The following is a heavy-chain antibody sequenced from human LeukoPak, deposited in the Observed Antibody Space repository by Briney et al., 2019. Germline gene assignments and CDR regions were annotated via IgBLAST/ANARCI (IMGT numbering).Heavy chain of an antibody. J-gene: IGHJ3*02. CDR1: GYTFTGYY. Sequence: WASVKVSCKASGYTFTGYYMHWVRQAPGQGLEWMGWINPNSGGTNYAQKFQGRVTMTRDTSISTAYMELSRLRSDDTAVYYCASIPDSGSYPDAFDIWGQGTMVTVSS. CDR3: ASIPDSGSYPDAFDI. D-gene: IGHD1-26*01. CDR2: INPNSGGT. V-gene: IGHV1-2*02.